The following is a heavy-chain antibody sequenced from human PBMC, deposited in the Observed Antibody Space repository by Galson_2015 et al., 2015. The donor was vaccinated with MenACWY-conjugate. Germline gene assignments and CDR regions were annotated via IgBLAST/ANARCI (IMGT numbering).Heavy chain of an antibody. Sequence: SLRLSCAGSASTFTSAYMSWVRQAPGKGLEGVGRIKSQTDGGKTDYAAPVKGRFTISRDDSKNTLYLQMSSLKIEDTAVYYCTTHKPDSWGGLLFHFYMDVWGKGTTVTVSS. J-gene: IGHJ6*03. CDR3: TTHKPDSWGGLLFHFYMDV. CDR2: IKSQTDGGKT. V-gene: IGHV3-15*01. D-gene: IGHD2-21*01. CDR1: ASTFTSAY.